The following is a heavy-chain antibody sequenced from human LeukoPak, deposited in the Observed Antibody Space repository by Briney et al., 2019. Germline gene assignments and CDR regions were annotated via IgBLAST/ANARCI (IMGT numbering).Heavy chain of an antibody. D-gene: IGHD3-10*01. CDR2: ISSDGINN. Sequence: PGRSLRLSCAASGXTFSSYAMHWVRQAPGKGLEWVAVISSDGINNYYADSVKGRFTISRDNAKNSLYLQMNSLRDEDTAVYYCARDLHYAFDIWGQGTMVTASS. CDR3: ARDLHYAFDI. CDR1: GXTFSSYA. V-gene: IGHV3-30-3*01. J-gene: IGHJ3*02.